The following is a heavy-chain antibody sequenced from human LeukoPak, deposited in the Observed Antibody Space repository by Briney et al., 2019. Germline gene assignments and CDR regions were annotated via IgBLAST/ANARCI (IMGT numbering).Heavy chain of an antibody. J-gene: IGHJ4*02. Sequence: GGSLRLSCAASGFTFSSYAMSWVRQAPGKGLEWVSAISGSGGSTYYADSVKGRFTISRDNSKNTLYLQMNSLRAEDTAVYYCARYSGYDFGYFDYWGQGTLVTVSS. CDR3: ARYSGYDFGYFDY. V-gene: IGHV3-23*01. D-gene: IGHD5-12*01. CDR1: GFTFSSYA. CDR2: ISGSGGST.